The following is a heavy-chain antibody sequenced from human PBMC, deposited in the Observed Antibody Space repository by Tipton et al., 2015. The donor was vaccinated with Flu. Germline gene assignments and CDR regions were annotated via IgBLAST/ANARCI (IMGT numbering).Heavy chain of an antibody. CDR2: IYPGDSDT. CDR3: ARGTGYYYDTHGYSAY. CDR1: GYSFTNYW. Sequence: QLVQSGAEVKKPGESLKISCKGSGYSFTNYWIGWVRQMPGKGLEWMGIIYPGDSDTRYSPSFQGQVSISVDKSITTAYLQWSSLKASDPAMYYCARGTGYYYDTHGYSAYWGQGTLVTVSS. V-gene: IGHV5-51*01. J-gene: IGHJ4*02. D-gene: IGHD3-22*01.